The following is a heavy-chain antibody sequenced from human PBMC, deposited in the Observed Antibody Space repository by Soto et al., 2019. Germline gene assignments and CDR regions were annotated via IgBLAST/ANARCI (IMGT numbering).Heavy chain of an antibody. Sequence: GGSLRLSCAASGFTFSSYWMSWVRQAPGKGLEWVANIKQDGSEKYYVDSVKGRFTISRDNAKNSLYLQMNSLRAEDTAVYYCARAPDYGDYGGAFDIWGQGAMVTVSS. J-gene: IGHJ3*02. D-gene: IGHD4-17*01. CDR3: ARAPDYGDYGGAFDI. V-gene: IGHV3-7*03. CDR2: IKQDGSEK. CDR1: GFTFSSYW.